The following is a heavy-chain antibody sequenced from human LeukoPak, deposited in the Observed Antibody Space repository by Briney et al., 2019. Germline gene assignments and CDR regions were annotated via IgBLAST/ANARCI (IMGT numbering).Heavy chain of an antibody. CDR2: ISRNSGSI. CDR1: GFTFDDYA. D-gene: IGHD1-26*01. J-gene: IGHJ4*02. V-gene: IGHV3-9*01. Sequence: GGPLRLSCAASGFTFDDYAMHWVRQAPGKGLEWVSGISRNSGSIGYADSVKGRFTISRDNAKNSLYLQMNSLRAEDTALYYCAKDIDGSYSYFDYWGQGTLVTVSS. CDR3: AKDIDGSYSYFDY.